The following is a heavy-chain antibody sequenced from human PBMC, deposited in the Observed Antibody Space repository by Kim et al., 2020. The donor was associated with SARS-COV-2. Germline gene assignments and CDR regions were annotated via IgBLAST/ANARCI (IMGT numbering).Heavy chain of an antibody. CDR3: ASVIAAKYDESFGI. CDR2: MWYDGSNR. J-gene: IGHJ3*02. V-gene: IGHV3-33*01. Sequence: GGSLRLSCTVSGFTLSSYGMHWVRQAPGKGLEWVALMWYDGSNRYYADSVKGRFSISRDNYKNTLFLQMNNLGAEDKAIYYCASVIAAKYDESFGIWGQGTKVTVPS. CDR1: GFTLSSYG. D-gene: IGHD2-15*01.